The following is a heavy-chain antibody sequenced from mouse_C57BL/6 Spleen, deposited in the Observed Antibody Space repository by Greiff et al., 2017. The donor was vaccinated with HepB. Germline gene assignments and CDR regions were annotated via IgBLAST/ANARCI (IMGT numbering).Heavy chain of an antibody. D-gene: IGHD2-4*01. V-gene: IGHV5-4*01. CDR2: ISDGGSYT. Sequence: EVQLVESGGGLVKPGGSLKLSCAASGFTFSSYAMSWVRQTPEKRLEWVATISDGGSYTYYPDNVKGRFTISRDNAKNNLYLQMSHLKSEDTAMYYCAREGGRIYDYEGMDYWGQGTSVTVSS. CDR1: GFTFSSYA. J-gene: IGHJ4*01. CDR3: AREGGRIYDYEGMDY.